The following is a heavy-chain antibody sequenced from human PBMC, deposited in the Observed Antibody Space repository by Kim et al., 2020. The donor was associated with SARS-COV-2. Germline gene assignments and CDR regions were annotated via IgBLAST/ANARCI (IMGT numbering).Heavy chain of an antibody. D-gene: IGHD2-21*02. CDR1: GFTFSSYG. CDR2: ISYDGSNK. CDR3: AKGWGVVTPFDY. Sequence: GGSLRLSCAASGFTFSSYGMHWVRQAPGKGLEWVAVISYDGSNKYYADSVKGRFTISRDNSKNTLYLQMNSLRAEDTAVYYCAKGWGVVTPFDYWGQGTLVTVSS. J-gene: IGHJ4*02. V-gene: IGHV3-30*18.